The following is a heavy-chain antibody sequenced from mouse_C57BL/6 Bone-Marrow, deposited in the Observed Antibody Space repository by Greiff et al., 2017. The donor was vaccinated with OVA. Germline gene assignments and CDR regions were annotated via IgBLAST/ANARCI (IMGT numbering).Heavy chain of an antibody. CDR3: ARHYGSSYKAMDY. CDR2: ISNGGGST. V-gene: IGHV5-12*01. CDR1: GFTFSDYY. D-gene: IGHD1-1*01. Sequence: DVKLVESGGGLVQPGGSLKLSCAASGFTFSDYYMYWVRQTPEKRLEWVAYISNGGGSTYYPDTVKGRFTISRDNAKNTLYLQMSRLKSEDTAMYYCARHYGSSYKAMDYWGQGTSVTVSS. J-gene: IGHJ4*01.